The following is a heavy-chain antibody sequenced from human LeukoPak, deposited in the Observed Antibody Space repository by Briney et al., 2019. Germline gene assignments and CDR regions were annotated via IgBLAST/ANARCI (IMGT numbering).Heavy chain of an antibody. J-gene: IGHJ4*02. D-gene: IGHD3-10*01. CDR2: IKSKTDGGTT. Sequence: PGGSLRLSCAASGFTFGNAWMSWVRQAPGKGLEWVGRIKSKTDGGTTDYAAPVKGRFTISRDDSKNTLYLQMNSLKTEDTAVYYCTRPEYYGPGSYYDYWGQGTLVTVSS. V-gene: IGHV3-15*01. CDR3: TRPEYYGPGSYYDY. CDR1: GFTFGNAW.